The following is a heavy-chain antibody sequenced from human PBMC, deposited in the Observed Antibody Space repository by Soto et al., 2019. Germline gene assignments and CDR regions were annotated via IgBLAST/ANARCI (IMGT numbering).Heavy chain of an antibody. D-gene: IGHD3-10*01. CDR1: GFTFSSYW. V-gene: IGHV3-7*05. J-gene: IGHJ4*02. Sequence: EVQLVESGGGLVQPGGSLRLSCAASGFTFSSYWMSWVRQAPGKGLEWVANIKQDGSEKYYVDSVKGRFTISRDNAKNSLYLQMNSLRAEDTAVYYCARDIGSGCYYPAIFDYWGQGTLVTVSS. CDR3: ARDIGSGCYYPAIFDY. CDR2: IKQDGSEK.